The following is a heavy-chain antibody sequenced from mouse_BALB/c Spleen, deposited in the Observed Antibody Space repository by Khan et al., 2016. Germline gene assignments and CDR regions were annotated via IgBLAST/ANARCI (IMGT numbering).Heavy chain of an antibody. D-gene: IGHD1-1*02. CDR3: ARGGTYSLYWYFDV. CDR1: GYTFTSYW. V-gene: IGHV1S41*01. Sequence: DLVKPGASVKLSCKASGYTFTSYWINWIKQRPGQGLEWIGRFAPGSNNSYYNEMFKVKAKMTVDTSSRTAYIQLSSLSSEDSAVYFCARGGTYSLYWYFDVWGAGTTVTVSS. CDR2: FAPGSNNS. J-gene: IGHJ1*01.